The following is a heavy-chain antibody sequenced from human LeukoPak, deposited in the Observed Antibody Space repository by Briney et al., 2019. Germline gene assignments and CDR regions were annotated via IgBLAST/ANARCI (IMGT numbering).Heavy chain of an antibody. D-gene: IGHD3-22*01. CDR3: ARDLSEGDSSGYLYRSDP. Sequence: GASVKLSCKASGYTFTSYGISWVRQAPGQGLEWMGWISAYNGNTNYAQKLQGRVTMTTDTSTSTAYMELRSLRADDTAVYYCARDLSEGDSSGYLYRSDPWGQGTLVTVSS. CDR1: GYTFTSYG. J-gene: IGHJ5*02. V-gene: IGHV1-18*01. CDR2: ISAYNGNT.